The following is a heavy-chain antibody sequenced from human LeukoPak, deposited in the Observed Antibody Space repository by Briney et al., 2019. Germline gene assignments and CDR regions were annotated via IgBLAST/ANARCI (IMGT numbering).Heavy chain of an antibody. Sequence: PGGSLRISCAASGFTFNNYAMKLGRPAPGKGVGLGSANSGSGGSAYYEASVKGRFTISRDNSKNTLFLQMNSLRVEDTAVYYCAKVALLPSNRGYSDTNYWYFDLWGRGTLVTVSS. CDR3: AKVALLPSNRGYSDTNYWYFDL. D-gene: IGHD1-1*01. V-gene: IGHV3-23*01. J-gene: IGHJ2*01. CDR1: GFTFNNYA. CDR2: NSGSGGSA.